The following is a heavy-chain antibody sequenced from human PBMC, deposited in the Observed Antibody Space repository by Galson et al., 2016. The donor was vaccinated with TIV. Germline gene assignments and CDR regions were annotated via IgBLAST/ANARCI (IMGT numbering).Heavy chain of an antibody. CDR2: ISHSGVA. CDR3: ARADTTHFSDTSGYYYGDAFDI. D-gene: IGHD3-22*01. J-gene: IGHJ3*02. Sequence: ETLSLTCGVSGPSINSGSFWGWIRQPPGKGLEWIGSISHSGVAHYRPSLMSRVTMSVDTSKNQFSLKLISVTAADTAVYYCARADTTHFSDTSGYYYGDAFDIWDQGTMVTVSS. V-gene: IGHV4-38-2*01. CDR1: GPSINSGSF.